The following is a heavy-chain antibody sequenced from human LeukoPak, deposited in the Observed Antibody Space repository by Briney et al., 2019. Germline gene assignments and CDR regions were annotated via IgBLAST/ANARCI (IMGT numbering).Heavy chain of an antibody. Sequence: GGSLRLSCAASGFTFSTYTMNWVRQAPGKGLEWVSYTSGSGSAIYYADSVKGRFTISRDNGKNSLYLQLNSLRDEDTAVYYCARAPPDYGDFDNWGQGTLVTVSS. J-gene: IGHJ4*02. V-gene: IGHV3-48*02. D-gene: IGHD4-17*01. CDR3: ARAPPDYGDFDN. CDR1: GFTFSTYT. CDR2: TSGSGSAI.